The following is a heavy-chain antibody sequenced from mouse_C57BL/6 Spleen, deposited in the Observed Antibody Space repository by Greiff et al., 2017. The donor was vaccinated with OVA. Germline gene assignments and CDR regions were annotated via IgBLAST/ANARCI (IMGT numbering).Heavy chain of an antibody. CDR2: INPNNGGT. CDR1: GYTFTDYY. Sequence: EVQLQQSGPELVKPGASVKISCKASGYTFTDYYMNWVKQSHGKSLEWIGDINPNNGGTSYNQKFKGKATLTVDKSSSTAYMELRSLTSEDSAVYYWGMGYYYGSRGAMDYWGQGTSVTVSS. D-gene: IGHD1-1*01. J-gene: IGHJ4*01. CDR3: GMGYYYGSRGAMDY. V-gene: IGHV1-26*01.